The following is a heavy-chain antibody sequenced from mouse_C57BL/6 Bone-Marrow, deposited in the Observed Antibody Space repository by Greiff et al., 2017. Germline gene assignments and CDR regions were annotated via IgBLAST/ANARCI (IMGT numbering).Heavy chain of an antibody. CDR1: GYTFTDYE. J-gene: IGHJ3*01. V-gene: IGHV1-15*01. CDR3: TRAYYGNYAWFAY. D-gene: IGHD2-10*01. Sequence: VKLVESGAELVRPGASVTLSCKASGYTFTDYEMHWVKQTPVHGLEWIGAIDPETGGTAYNQKFKGKAILTADKSSSTAYMELRSLTSEDSAVYYCTRAYYGNYAWFAYWGQGTLVTVSA. CDR2: IDPETGGT.